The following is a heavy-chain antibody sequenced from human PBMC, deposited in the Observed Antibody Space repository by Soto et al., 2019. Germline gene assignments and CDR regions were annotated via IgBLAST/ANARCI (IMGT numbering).Heavy chain of an antibody. V-gene: IGHV3-9*01. CDR3: AKAGGKEGSSWYVYYYYGMDV. CDR2: ISWNSGSI. D-gene: IGHD6-13*01. Sequence: AGGSLRLSCAAPGFTFDDYAMHWVRQAPGKGLEWVSGISWNSGSIGYADSVKGRFTISRDNAKNSLYLQMNSLRAEDTALYYCAKAGGKEGSSWYVYYYYGMDVWGQGTTVTVSS. J-gene: IGHJ6*02. CDR1: GFTFDDYA.